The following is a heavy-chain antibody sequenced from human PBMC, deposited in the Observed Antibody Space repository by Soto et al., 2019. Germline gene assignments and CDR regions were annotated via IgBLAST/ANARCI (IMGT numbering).Heavy chain of an antibody. J-gene: IGHJ4*02. V-gene: IGHV4-59*01. CDR2: IYYSGST. CDR1: GGSISSYY. Sequence: PSETLSVTFTVSGGSISSYYWSWIRQPPGKGLEWIGYIYYSGSTNYNPSLKSRVTISVDTSKNQFSLKLSSVTAADTAVYYCARDCDIRGCFYXWGQVTLFTVSX. CDR3: ARDCDIRGCFYX. D-gene: IGHD3-22*01.